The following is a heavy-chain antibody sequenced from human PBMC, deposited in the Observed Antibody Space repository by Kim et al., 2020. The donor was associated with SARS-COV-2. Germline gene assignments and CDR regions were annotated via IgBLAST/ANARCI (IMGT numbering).Heavy chain of an antibody. V-gene: IGHV3-21*01. Sequence: GGSLRLSCAASGFTFSSYSMNWVRQAPGKGLEWVSSISSSSSYIYYADSVKGRFTITRDNAKNSLYLQMNSLRAEDTAVYYCARVSAPSINFKIDYWGQGTLVTVSS. CDR3: ARVSAPSINFKIDY. D-gene: IGHD6-6*01. J-gene: IGHJ4*02. CDR1: GFTFSSYS. CDR2: ISSSSSYI.